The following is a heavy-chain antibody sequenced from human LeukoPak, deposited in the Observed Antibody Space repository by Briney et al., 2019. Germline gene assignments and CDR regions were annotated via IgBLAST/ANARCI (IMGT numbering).Heavy chain of an antibody. CDR1: GGAISNSY. D-gene: IGHD1-26*01. V-gene: IGHV4-4*07. Sequence: SETLSLTCTVSGGAISNSYWTWIRQSADKGLEWIGRIYISGSPKYNPSLKSRVTMSLDTSKNRISLKLSSVTAADTAVYYCAKATAGVEATTGFDSWGHGTRVTVAS. CDR2: IYISGSP. CDR3: AKATAGVEATTGFDS. J-gene: IGHJ5*01.